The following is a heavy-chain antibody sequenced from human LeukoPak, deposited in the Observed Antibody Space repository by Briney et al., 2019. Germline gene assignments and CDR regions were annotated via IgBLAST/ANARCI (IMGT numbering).Heavy chain of an antibody. D-gene: IGHD2-2*01. J-gene: IGHJ6*02. CDR1: KFTFRSYA. V-gene: IGHV3-23*01. Sequence: GGSLRLSCAASKFTFRSYAMSWVRQAPGKGLEWVSAISGSGGFTFYADSVKGRFTVSRDNSKNTLYLQMNSLGAEDTAVYYCAKDWSSSTYNYHYDMDVWGQGTTVTVSS. CDR2: ISGSGGFT. CDR3: AKDWSSSTYNYHYDMDV.